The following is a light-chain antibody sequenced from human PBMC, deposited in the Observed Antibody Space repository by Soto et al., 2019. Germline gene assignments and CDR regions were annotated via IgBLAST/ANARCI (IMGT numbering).Light chain of an antibody. CDR1: SSDVGAYNY. CDR3: TSYAGTYSFFYV. J-gene: IGLJ1*01. V-gene: IGLV2-8*01. CDR2: EVS. Sequence: QYALTQPPSASGSPGQSVTISCTGTSSDVGAYNYVSWYQQLPGKAPKLIIYEVSKRPSGVPDRFSSSKSGNTASLTVSGLQAEDEADYYRTSYAGTYSFFYVFGTGTKLTVL.